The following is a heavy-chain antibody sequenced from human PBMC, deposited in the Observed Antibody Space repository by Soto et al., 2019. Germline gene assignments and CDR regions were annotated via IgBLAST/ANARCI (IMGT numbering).Heavy chain of an antibody. J-gene: IGHJ6*02. CDR2: ISYDGSNK. CDR1: GFTFNSYG. CDR3: AKVSIAARQYYYYGMDV. D-gene: IGHD6-6*01. Sequence: PGGSLRLSCAASGFTFNSYGMHWVRQAPGKGLEWVAVISYDGSNKYYADSVKGRFTISRDNSKNTLYLQMNSLRAEDTAVYYCAKVSIAARQYYYYGMDVWGQGTTVTVSS. V-gene: IGHV3-30*18.